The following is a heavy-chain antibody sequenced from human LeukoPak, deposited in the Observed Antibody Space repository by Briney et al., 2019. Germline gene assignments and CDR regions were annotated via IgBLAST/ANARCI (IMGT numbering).Heavy chain of an antibody. D-gene: IGHD1-1*01. J-gene: IGHJ6*03. Sequence: QSGGSLRLSCAASGFTFSDYEMNWVRQAPGKGLEWILHISTSGSIIHYADSVKGRFTISRDNSKNTLYLQMNSLRAEDTAVYYCAKTKYYYYYYYMDVWGKGTTVTVSS. V-gene: IGHV3-48*03. CDR3: AKTKYYYYYYYMDV. CDR1: GFTFSDYE. CDR2: ISTSGSII.